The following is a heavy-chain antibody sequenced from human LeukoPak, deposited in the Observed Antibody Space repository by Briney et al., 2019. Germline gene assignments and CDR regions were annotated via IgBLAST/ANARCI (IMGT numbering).Heavy chain of an antibody. CDR2: ISYDGSNK. D-gene: IGHD5-24*01. J-gene: IGHJ4*02. CDR1: GFTFSSYG. CDR3: AKRPQLDY. V-gene: IGHV3-30*18. Sequence: GGSLRLSCAASGFTFSSYGMHWVRQAPGKGLEWVAVISYDGSNKYYADSVKGRFTISRDNSKNTLYLQMNSLRAEDTAVYYCAKRPQLDYWGQGTLVTVSS.